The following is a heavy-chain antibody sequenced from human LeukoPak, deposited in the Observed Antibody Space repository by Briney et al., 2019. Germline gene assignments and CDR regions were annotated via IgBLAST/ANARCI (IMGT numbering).Heavy chain of an antibody. Sequence: GGSLRLSCVASGFTFSDHYMDWVRQAPGKGLEWVGRSGNKANSYTTDYAASVKGRFTISRDDSKNSLYLQMNSLRAEDTAVYYCASRIRVLRYFDWLPADAFDIWGQGTMVTVSS. CDR2: SGNKANSYTT. CDR3: ASRIRVLRYFDWLPADAFDI. J-gene: IGHJ3*02. D-gene: IGHD3-9*01. CDR1: GFTFSDHY. V-gene: IGHV3-72*01.